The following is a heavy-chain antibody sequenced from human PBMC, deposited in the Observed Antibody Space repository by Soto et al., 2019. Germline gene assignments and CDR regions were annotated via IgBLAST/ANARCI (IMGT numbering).Heavy chain of an antibody. Sequence: PGGSLRLSCAASGFPFNSYTMTWVRQAPGMGLEWVSLITCDGGCIYYADSVKGRFTISRDNSKNSLNLQMNSLRTEDTAMYYCAKDSGSSSWVFYYWGQGTLVTVSS. J-gene: IGHJ4*02. CDR2: ITCDGGCI. D-gene: IGHD6-13*01. V-gene: IGHV3-43*01. CDR3: AKDSGSSSWVFYY. CDR1: GFPFNSYT.